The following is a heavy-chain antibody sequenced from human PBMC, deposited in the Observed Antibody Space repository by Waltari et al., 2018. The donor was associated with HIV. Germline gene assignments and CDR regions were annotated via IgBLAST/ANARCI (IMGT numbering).Heavy chain of an antibody. J-gene: IGHJ3*01. D-gene: IGHD6-25*01. CDR1: GYTFPSSS. Sequence: QVQLVQSGSELKKPGASVKISCKASGYTFPSSSLNWVRQAPGQGLEWMGWINTNTGNPMYAQGFTGRFVFSLDTSVSTTYLQISSLTAEDTAVYYCARDSGRGRAFDFWGQGTMVTVSS. CDR2: INTNTGNP. CDR3: ARDSGRGRAFDF. V-gene: IGHV7-4-1*02.